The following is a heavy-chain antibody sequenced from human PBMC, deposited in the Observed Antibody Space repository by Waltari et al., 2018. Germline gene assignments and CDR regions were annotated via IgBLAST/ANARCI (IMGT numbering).Heavy chain of an antibody. D-gene: IGHD4-17*01. CDR2: INHSGCI. CDR1: GGSFSGYY. CDR3: ARELNGDPTYGY. J-gene: IGHJ4*02. V-gene: IGHV4-34*01. Sequence: QVQLQQWGAGLLKPSETLSLTCAVYGGSFSGYYWSWIRQPPGKGLEWIGEINHSGCINYNPSLKCRVSIAVDTSKNQFSLKLSSVTAADTAVYYCARELNGDPTYGYWGQGTLVTVSS.